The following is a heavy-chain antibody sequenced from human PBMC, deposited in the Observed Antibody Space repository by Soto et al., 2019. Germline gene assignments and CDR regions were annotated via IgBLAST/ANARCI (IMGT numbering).Heavy chain of an antibody. J-gene: IGHJ3*02. CDR3: ARDLVDCSGGSCYLDAFDI. D-gene: IGHD2-15*01. Sequence: GGSLRLSCAASGFTVSSNYMSWVRQAPGKGLEWVSVIYSGGSTYYADSVKGRFTISRDNSKNTLYLQMNGLRAEDTAVYYCARDLVDCSGGSCYLDAFDIWGQGTMVTVSS. CDR2: IYSGGST. V-gene: IGHV3-66*01. CDR1: GFTVSSNY.